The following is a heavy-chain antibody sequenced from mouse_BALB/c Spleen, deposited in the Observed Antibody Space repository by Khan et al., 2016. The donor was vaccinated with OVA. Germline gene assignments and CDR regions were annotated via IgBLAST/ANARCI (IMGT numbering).Heavy chain of an antibody. CDR3: ARHQFPLSMDS. J-gene: IGHJ4*01. CDR2: IWSDGRA. Sequence: QVQLKESGPDLVAPSQSLSITCTVSGFSLTTYAIHWVRQPPGKGLEWLVVIWSDGRATYNSTLNSRLSISKDNSKSQVFLKINSLQTDDTAMYXCARHQFPLSMDSWGQGTSVTVSS. CDR1: GFSLTTYA. V-gene: IGHV2-6-2*01.